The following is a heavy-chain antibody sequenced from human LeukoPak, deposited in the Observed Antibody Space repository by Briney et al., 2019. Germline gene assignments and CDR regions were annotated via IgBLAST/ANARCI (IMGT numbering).Heavy chain of an antibody. J-gene: IGHJ4*02. V-gene: IGHV1-3*01. Sequence: ASVKVSCKASGYTFTSYAMHWVRQAPGQRLEWMGWINAGNGNTKYSQKFQGRVTITRDTSASTAYMELSSLRSEDTAVYYCARGLYYYDSSGYSNFDYWGQGTLVTVSS. D-gene: IGHD3-22*01. CDR2: INAGNGNT. CDR3: ARGLYYYDSSGYSNFDY. CDR1: GYTFTSYA.